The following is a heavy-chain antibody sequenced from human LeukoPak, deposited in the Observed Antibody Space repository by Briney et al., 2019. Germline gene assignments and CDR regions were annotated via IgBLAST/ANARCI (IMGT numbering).Heavy chain of an antibody. D-gene: IGHD4-17*01. CDR2: IYHSGTT. CDR1: GYSITSGYF. Sequence: SETLSLTCGVSGYSITSGYFWGWLRQPPGKGLEWIASIYHSGTTYYNPSLKSRVTISVDTSKNQFSLKLSSVTAADTAVYYCARPPDSSDYGAAFDFWSQGTLVTVSS. J-gene: IGHJ4*02. V-gene: IGHV4-38-2*01. CDR3: ARPPDSSDYGAAFDF.